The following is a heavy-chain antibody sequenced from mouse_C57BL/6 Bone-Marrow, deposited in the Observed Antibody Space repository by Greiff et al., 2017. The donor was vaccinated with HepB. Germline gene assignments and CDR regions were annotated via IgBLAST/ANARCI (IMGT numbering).Heavy chain of an antibody. J-gene: IGHJ4*01. CDR3: AGVAWEPGDY. Sequence: EVQLVESGGGLVKPGGSLKLSCAASGFTFSSYSMSWVRQTPAKRLEWVATISDGGSYTYYPDNVKGRFTISIDNSKNNLYLQMSHLKSEDTAMYYCAGVAWEPGDYWGQKTSVTVS. CDR1: GFTFSSYS. CDR2: ISDGGSYT. D-gene: IGHD4-1*01. V-gene: IGHV5-4*01.